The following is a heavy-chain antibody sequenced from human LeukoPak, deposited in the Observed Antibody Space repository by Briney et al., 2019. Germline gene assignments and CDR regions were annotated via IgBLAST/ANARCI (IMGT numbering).Heavy chain of an antibody. CDR1: GFTFSSYG. Sequence: GGSLRLSCAASGFTFSSYGMHWVRQAPGKGLEWVAVISYDGSNKYYADSVKGRFTISRDNSKNTLYLQMNSLRAEDTAVYYCARGGGYNWNYDARRHPYYFDYWGQGTLVTVSS. V-gene: IGHV3-30*03. CDR2: ISYDGSNK. CDR3: ARGGGYNWNYDARRHPYYFDY. D-gene: IGHD1-7*01. J-gene: IGHJ4*02.